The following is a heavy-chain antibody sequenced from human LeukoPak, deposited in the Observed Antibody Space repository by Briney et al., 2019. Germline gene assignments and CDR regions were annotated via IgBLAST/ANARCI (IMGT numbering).Heavy chain of an antibody. CDR2: ISSSGSTI. CDR3: ARDSVPHRVVYAYYYYMDV. V-gene: IGHV3-11*04. Sequence: PGGSLRLSCAASGFTFSDYYMSWIRQAPGKGLEWVSYISSSGSTIYYADSVKGRFTISRDNAKNSLYLQMNSLRAEDTAVYYCARDSVPHRVVYAYYYYMDVWGKGTTVTVSS. D-gene: IGHD2-8*02. CDR1: GFTFSDYY. J-gene: IGHJ6*03.